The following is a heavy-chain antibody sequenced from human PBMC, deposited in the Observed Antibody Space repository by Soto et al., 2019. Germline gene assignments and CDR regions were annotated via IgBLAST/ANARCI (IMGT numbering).Heavy chain of an antibody. CDR2: ISAYNGNT. D-gene: IGHD1-20*01. Sequence: QVQLVQSGAEVKKPGASVKVSCKASNYTFTSYGISWVRQAPGHGLEWMGWISAYNGNTNYAQKLPGRVTMTTDTSAITADMGVSSLRSDDTAVYYCATYHLNSYYDGRDGWGQGTTVTVS. CDR1: NYTFTSYG. J-gene: IGHJ6*02. CDR3: ATYHLNSYYDGRDG. V-gene: IGHV1-18*01.